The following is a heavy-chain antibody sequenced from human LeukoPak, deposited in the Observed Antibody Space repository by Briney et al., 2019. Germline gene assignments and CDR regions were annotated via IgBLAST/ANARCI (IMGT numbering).Heavy chain of an antibody. Sequence: NSGGSLRLSCAASGFTFSSYSMNWVRQAPGKGLEWVSSISSSSSYIYYADSVKGRFTISRDNAKNSLYLQMNSLRAEDTAVYYCARAEAMVRGVISPYDAFDIWGQGTMVTVSS. CDR3: ARAEAMVRGVISPYDAFDI. D-gene: IGHD3-10*01. J-gene: IGHJ3*02. CDR2: ISSSSSYI. V-gene: IGHV3-21*01. CDR1: GFTFSSYS.